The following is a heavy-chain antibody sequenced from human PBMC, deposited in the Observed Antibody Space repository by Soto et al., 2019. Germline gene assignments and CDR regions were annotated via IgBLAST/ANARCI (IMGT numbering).Heavy chain of an antibody. D-gene: IGHD2-15*01. CDR2: ISTYNGNT. CDR1: GYTFTSYD. J-gene: IGHJ5*02. Sequence: QVQLVQSGAEVKKPGASVKVSCKASGYTFTSYDISWVRQAPGQGLEWMGWISTYNGNTNYAQKLQGRVTMTTDTSXCTADRELRSLRSDDTAVYYCARGFRVAATRWWFDPWGQGTLVTVSS. V-gene: IGHV1-18*01. CDR3: ARGFRVAATRWWFDP.